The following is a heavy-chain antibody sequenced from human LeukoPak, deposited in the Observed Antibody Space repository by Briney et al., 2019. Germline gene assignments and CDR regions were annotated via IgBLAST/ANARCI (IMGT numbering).Heavy chain of an antibody. CDR3: ASSRRAAARSYFDY. Sequence: GASVKLSCNASVAAGSSYAISWVRQAPGQRLEWMGGIIPIFGTANYTQKFQGRVTITAGKSTSTAYMELSRLRSEDTAVYYCASSRRAAARSYFDYWGQGTLVTVPS. V-gene: IGHV1-69*06. D-gene: IGHD6-13*01. J-gene: IGHJ4*02. CDR2: IIPIFGTA. CDR1: VAAGSSYA.